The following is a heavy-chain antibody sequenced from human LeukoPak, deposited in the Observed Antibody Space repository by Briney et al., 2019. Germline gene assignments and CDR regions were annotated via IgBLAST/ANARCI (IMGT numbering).Heavy chain of an antibody. D-gene: IGHD6-13*01. CDR2: ISWNSGSI. CDR3: AKAIAAAVTRAFDI. V-gene: IGHV3-9*01. CDR1: GFTLSSYN. J-gene: IGHJ3*02. Sequence: GGSLRLSCAASGFTLSSYNMNWVRQAPGKGLEWVSGISWNSGSIGYADSVKGRFTISRDNAKNSLYLQMNSLRAEDTALYYCAKAIAAAVTRAFDIWGQGTMVTVSS.